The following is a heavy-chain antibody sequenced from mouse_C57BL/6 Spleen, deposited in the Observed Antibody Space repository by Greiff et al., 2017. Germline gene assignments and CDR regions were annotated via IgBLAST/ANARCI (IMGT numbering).Heavy chain of an antibody. CDR2: ISRGSSTI. D-gene: IGHD2-2*01. V-gene: IGHV5-17*01. J-gene: IGHJ3*01. CDR1: GFTFSDYG. CDR3: ARPTTMVTTGFAY. Sequence: EVKLMESGGGLVKPGGSLKLSCAASGFTFSDYGMHWVRQAPEKGLEWVAYISRGSSTIYYADTVKGRFTISRDNAKNTLFLQMTSLTSEDTAMYYCARPTTMVTTGFAYWGQGTLVTVSA.